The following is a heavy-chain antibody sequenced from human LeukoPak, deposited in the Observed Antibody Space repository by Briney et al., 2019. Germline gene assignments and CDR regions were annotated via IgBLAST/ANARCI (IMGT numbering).Heavy chain of an antibody. Sequence: GASVKVSFKASGYTFTDSYMHWVRQAPGQGLEWMGWINPKTGGTNYAQRFQGRVTMNRDTSIRTAYMELNSLRSDDTAVYYCARDGRLTIFVRGIITEGSPPKNWGQGTLVTVSS. V-gene: IGHV1-2*02. J-gene: IGHJ4*02. CDR2: INPKTGGT. CDR3: ARDGRLTIFVRGIITEGSPPKN. CDR1: GYTFTDSY. D-gene: IGHD3-10*01.